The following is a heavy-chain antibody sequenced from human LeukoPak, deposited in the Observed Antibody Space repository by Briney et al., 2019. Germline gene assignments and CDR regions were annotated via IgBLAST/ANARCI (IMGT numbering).Heavy chain of an antibody. CDR1: GFTFSSYW. V-gene: IGHV3-7*01. CDR2: IKQDGSEK. Sequence: GGSLRLSCAASGFTFSSYWMSWVRQAPGKGLEWVANIKQDGSEKYYVDSVKGRFTISRDNAKNSLYLQMNSLRAEDTAVYYCARGYPGRYDSSGDYRPAVYWGQGTLVTVSS. CDR3: ARGYPGRYDSSGDYRPAVY. D-gene: IGHD3-22*01. J-gene: IGHJ4*02.